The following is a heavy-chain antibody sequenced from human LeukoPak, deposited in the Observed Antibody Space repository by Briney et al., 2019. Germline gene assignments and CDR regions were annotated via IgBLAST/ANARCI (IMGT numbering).Heavy chain of an antibody. V-gene: IGHV3-23*01. D-gene: IGHD2-15*01. CDR2: ISGSGGST. CDR3: AKALQSSYYFDY. Sequence: PGGSLRLSCAASGFTFSSYAMSWVRQTPGKGLEWVSGISGSGGSTYYADSVKGRFTISRDNSGNTLYLQMNSLRAEDTAVYHCAKALQSSYYFDYWGQGTLVTVSS. J-gene: IGHJ4*02. CDR1: GFTFSSYA.